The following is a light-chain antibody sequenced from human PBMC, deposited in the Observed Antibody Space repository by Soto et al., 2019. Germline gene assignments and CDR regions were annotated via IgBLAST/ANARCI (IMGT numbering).Light chain of an antibody. CDR3: QQHSDWPPVT. V-gene: IGKV3-15*01. J-gene: IGKJ4*01. CDR1: QNIDNS. Sequence: DIVMTQSPATLSVSPGERATLSCRASQNIDNSLAWYQQKPGQAPRLIISGASTRATGVPGRFSGSGSGTEFTLTISSLQSEDFVVYYCQQHSDWPPVTFGGGTKVEIK. CDR2: GAS.